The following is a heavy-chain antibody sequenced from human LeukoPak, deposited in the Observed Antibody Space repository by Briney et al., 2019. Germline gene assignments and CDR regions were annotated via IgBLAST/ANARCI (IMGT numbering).Heavy chain of an antibody. J-gene: IGHJ5*02. V-gene: IGHV4-59*01. D-gene: IGHD5-12*01. Sequence: SETLSLTCTVSGGSIGSFYWNWIRQPPGKGLEWIAYIYHSGDTRYNPSLKSRVTISVDTSKSQFSLKLSSVTAADTAVYYCARGGYSGSDWTTWGQGTRVTVSS. CDR3: ARGGYSGSDWTT. CDR1: GGSIGSFY. CDR2: IYHSGDT.